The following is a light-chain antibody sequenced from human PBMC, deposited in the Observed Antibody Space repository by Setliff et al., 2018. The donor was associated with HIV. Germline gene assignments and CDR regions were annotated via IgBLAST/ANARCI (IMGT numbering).Light chain of an antibody. CDR2: AVS. CDR1: SSDVGGYNY. CDR3: CSYVGSYTFGYV. Sequence: QSALAQPPSASGSPGQSVTISCTGSSSDVGGYNYVSWYQQHPGKAPKLMIYAVSKRPSGVPDRFSGSKSGNTASLTISGLQAEDEADYYCCSYVGSYTFGYVFGTGTKVTV. J-gene: IGLJ1*01. V-gene: IGLV2-8*01.